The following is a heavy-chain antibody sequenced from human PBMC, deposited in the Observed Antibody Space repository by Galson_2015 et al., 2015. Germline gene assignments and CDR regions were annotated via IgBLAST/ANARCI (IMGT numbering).Heavy chain of an antibody. Sequence: SEPLSLTCTVSGGSITNSYWSWIRQPPGKGLEWIGFIYYTGDTNYNPSLKGRVIISLDTSKNQFSLKVSSVTAADTAMYYCTRGAGRGQDFDYWGQGTLVTVSS. D-gene: IGHD6-19*01. J-gene: IGHJ4*02. V-gene: IGHV4-59*01. CDR3: TRGAGRGQDFDY. CDR1: GGSITNSY. CDR2: IYYTGDT.